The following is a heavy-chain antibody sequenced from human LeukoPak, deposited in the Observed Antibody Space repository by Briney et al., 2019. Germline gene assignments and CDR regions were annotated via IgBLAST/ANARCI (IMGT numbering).Heavy chain of an antibody. CDR3: ARDPLVGATDEYFQH. D-gene: IGHD1-26*01. J-gene: IGHJ1*01. CDR2: ISAYNGNT. V-gene: IGHV1-18*01. CDR1: GYTFTSYG. Sequence: ASVKVSCKASGYTFTSYGISWVRQAPGQGLEWMGWISAYNGNTNYAQKLQGRVTMTTDTSTSTAYMELRSLGSDDTAVYYCARDPLVGATDEYFQHWGQGTLVTVSS.